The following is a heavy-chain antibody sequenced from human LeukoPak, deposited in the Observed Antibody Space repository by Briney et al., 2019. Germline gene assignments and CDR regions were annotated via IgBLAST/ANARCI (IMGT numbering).Heavy chain of an antibody. D-gene: IGHD6-13*01. CDR1: GGSFSGYY. CDR3: ARAVAAGAYYGMDV. CDR2: INHSGST. J-gene: IGHJ6*02. V-gene: IGHV4-34*01. Sequence: AETLSLTCAVYGGSFSGYYWSWIRQPPGKGLEWIGEINHSGSTNYNPSLKSRGTISVDTSKNQFSLKLSSVTAADTAVYYCARAVAAGAYYGMDVWGQGTTVTVSS.